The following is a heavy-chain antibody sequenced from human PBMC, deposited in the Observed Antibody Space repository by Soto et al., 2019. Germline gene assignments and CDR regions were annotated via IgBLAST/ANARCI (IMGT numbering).Heavy chain of an antibody. CDR1: GFSLSTSGVG. J-gene: IGHJ2*01. Sequence: QITLKESGPTLVKPTQTLTLTCTFSGFSLSTSGVGVGWIRQPPGKALEWLALIYWDDDTRYSPSLKSRLTITKDTSKNQVVLTMTNMDPVDTATYYGAHRLRVSVLASHKYWYFDLWGRGTLVTVSS. CDR2: IYWDDDT. V-gene: IGHV2-5*02. CDR3: AHRLRVSVLASHKYWYFDL.